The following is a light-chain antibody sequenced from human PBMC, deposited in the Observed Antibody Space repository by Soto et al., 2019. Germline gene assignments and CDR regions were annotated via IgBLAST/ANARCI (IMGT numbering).Light chain of an antibody. Sequence: EIVLTQSPATLSLSPGERVTLSCRASQSVNSYLAWYQQKCGQAPRLLIYDASNRATGIPARFSGSGSGTDFTLTISGLEPEDFAVYYCQQRSDWPLTFGGGTKVEIK. V-gene: IGKV3-11*01. CDR1: QSVNSY. CDR2: DAS. J-gene: IGKJ4*01. CDR3: QQRSDWPLT.